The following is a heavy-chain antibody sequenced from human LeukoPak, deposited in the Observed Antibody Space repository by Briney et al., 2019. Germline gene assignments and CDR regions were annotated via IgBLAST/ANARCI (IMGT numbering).Heavy chain of an antibody. CDR3: VWVSYPRNYFDY. CDR1: GVSISSGSYY. V-gene: IGHV4-61*02. D-gene: IGHD3-16*01. CDR2: IYTSGST. Sequence: SQTLSLTRTVSGVSISSGSYYWRWLRQPVGKGLEWIGRIYTSGSTNYNPALKSRVTISVDTSKNQFSLKLSSGTAADTAVYYWVWVSYPRNYFDYWGQGTLVTVSS. J-gene: IGHJ4*02.